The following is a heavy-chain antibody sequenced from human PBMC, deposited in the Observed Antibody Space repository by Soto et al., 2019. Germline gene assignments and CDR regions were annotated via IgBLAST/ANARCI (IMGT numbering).Heavy chain of an antibody. CDR3: ARDSQEGRYYYGSGSMDV. CDR2: ISYDGGNK. CDR1: GFTFSSYP. J-gene: IGHJ6*02. D-gene: IGHD3-10*01. Sequence: QVQLVESGGGVVQPGRSLRLSCAASGFTFSSYPMYWVRQGPGKGLEWMAVISYDGGNKYYVDSVKGRFTISRDNSKNTLYLQMNSLRVEDTAVYYCARDSQEGRYYYGSGSMDVWGPGTTVTVSS. V-gene: IGHV3-30*04.